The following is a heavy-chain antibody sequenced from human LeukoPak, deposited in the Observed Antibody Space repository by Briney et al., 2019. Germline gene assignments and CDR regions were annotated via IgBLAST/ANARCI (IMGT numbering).Heavy chain of an antibody. D-gene: IGHD1-1*01. CDR1: GGSFSGYY. J-gene: IGHJ5*02. Sequence: SETLSLTCAVYGGSFSGYYWSWIRQPPGKGLEWIGEINHSGSTNYNPSLKSRVTISVDTSKNQFSLKLSSVTAADTAVYYCARVRPQARYYWFDPWGQGTLVTVSS. CDR2: INHSGST. V-gene: IGHV4-34*01. CDR3: ARVRPQARYYWFDP.